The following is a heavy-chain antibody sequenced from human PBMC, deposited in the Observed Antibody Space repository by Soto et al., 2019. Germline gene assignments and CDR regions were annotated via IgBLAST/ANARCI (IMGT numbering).Heavy chain of an antibody. D-gene: IGHD3-3*01. CDR1: GFTFSSYG. V-gene: IGHV3-33*01. Sequence: GGSLRLSCAASGFTFSSYGMHWVRQAPGEGLEWVAVIWYDGSNKYYADSVKGRFTISRDNSKNTLYLQMNSLRAEDTAVYYSARGRERSGYDAFDIWGQGTMVTVSS. CDR3: ARGRERSGYDAFDI. J-gene: IGHJ3*02. CDR2: IWYDGSNK.